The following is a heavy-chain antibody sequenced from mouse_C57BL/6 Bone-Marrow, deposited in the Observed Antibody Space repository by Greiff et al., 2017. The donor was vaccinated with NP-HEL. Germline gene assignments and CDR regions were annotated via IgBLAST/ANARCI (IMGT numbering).Heavy chain of an antibody. CDR1: GYTFTDYY. V-gene: IGHV1-26*01. D-gene: IGHD2-10*02. J-gene: IGHJ4*01. Sequence: EVQLQQSGPELVKPGASVKISCKASGYTFTDYYMNWVKQSHGKSLEWIGDINPNNGGTSYNQKFKGKATLTVDKSSSTAYMELRSLTSEDSAVDYCARSGYGNPPYWGQGTSVTVSS. CDR2: INPNNGGT. CDR3: ARSGYGNPPY.